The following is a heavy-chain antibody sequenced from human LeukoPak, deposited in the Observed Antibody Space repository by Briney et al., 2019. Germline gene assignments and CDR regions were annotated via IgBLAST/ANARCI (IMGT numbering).Heavy chain of an antibody. CDR3: ATGRGLRFLEWLYY. V-gene: IGHV1-24*01. Sequence: ASVKVCCKVSGYTLTELSMHWVRQAPGKGLEWMGGFDPEDGETIYAQKFQGRVTMTEDTSTDTAYMELSSLRSEDTAVYYCATGRGLRFLEWLYYWGQGTLVTVSS. J-gene: IGHJ4*02. CDR1: GYTLTELS. D-gene: IGHD3-3*01. CDR2: FDPEDGET.